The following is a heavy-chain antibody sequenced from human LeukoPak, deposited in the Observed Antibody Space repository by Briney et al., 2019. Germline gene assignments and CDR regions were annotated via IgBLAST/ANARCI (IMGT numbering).Heavy chain of an antibody. CDR3: ARDRGYDILTGYYTEAFDI. D-gene: IGHD3-9*01. J-gene: IGHJ3*02. V-gene: IGHV4-59*01. CDR2: IYYSGST. CDR1: GGSISSYY. Sequence: PSETLSLTCTVSGGSISSYYWSWIRQPPGKGLEWIGYIYYSGSTNYNPSLKSRVTISVDTSKNQFSQKLSSVTAADTAVYYCARDRGYDILTGYYTEAFDIWGQGTMVTVSS.